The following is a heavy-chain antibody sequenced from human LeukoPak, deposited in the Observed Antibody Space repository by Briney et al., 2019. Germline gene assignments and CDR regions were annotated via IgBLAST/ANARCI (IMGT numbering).Heavy chain of an antibody. CDR2: ISAYNGNT. CDR3: ARDRATGTGLFRDY. J-gene: IGHJ4*02. D-gene: IGHD1-1*01. CDR1: GYTFTGYG. V-gene: IGHV1-18*01. Sequence: ASVKVSCKASGYTFTGYGISWVRQAPGQGLEWMGWISAYNGNTNYAQKLQGRVTMTTDTSTSTAYMELRSLRSDDTAAYYCARDRATGTGLFRDYWGQGTLVTVSS.